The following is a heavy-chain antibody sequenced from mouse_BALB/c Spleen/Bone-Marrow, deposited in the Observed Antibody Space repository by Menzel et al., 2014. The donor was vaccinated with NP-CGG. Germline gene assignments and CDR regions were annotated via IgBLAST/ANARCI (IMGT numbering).Heavy chain of an antibody. Sequence: VQLQESGAELARPGASVKLSCKASGYTFTDYYINWVKQRTGQGLEWIGEIYPGSGNIYYNEKFKGKATLTADKSSSTAYMQLSSLTSEDSAVYFCARREYGNGGFAYWGQGTLVTVSA. J-gene: IGHJ3*01. CDR3: ARREYGNGGFAY. CDR1: GYTFTDYY. CDR2: IYPGSGNI. D-gene: IGHD2-10*02. V-gene: IGHV1-77*01.